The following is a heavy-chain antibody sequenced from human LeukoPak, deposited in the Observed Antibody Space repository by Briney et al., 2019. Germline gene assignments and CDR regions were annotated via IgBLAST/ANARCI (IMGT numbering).Heavy chain of an antibody. CDR2: IKHDGREK. D-gene: IGHD3-16*02. CDR1: GFTFSSYS. J-gene: IGHJ4*02. V-gene: IGHV3-7*01. Sequence: PGGSLRLSCAASGFTFSSYSMNWVRQAPGQGLEWVANIKHDGREKYYVDSVKGRFTISRDDGQNSLSLHMNTVRAEDTAVYYCGYTNNFYHWGQGALVVVSA. CDR3: GYTNNFYH.